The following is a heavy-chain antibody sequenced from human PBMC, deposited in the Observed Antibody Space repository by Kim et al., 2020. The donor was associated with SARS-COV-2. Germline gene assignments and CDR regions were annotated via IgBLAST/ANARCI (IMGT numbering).Heavy chain of an antibody. J-gene: IGHJ4*02. D-gene: IGHD6-13*01. CDR2: ISYDGSNK. V-gene: IGHV3-30-3*01. Sequence: GGSLRLSCAASGFTFSSYAMHWVRQAPGKGLEWVAVISYDGSNKYYADSVKDRFTISRDNSKNTLYLQMNSLRAEDTAVYYCARDRNLQSKIAAAGISRYWGQGTLVTVSS. CDR3: ARDRNLQSKIAAAGISRY. CDR1: GFTFSSYA.